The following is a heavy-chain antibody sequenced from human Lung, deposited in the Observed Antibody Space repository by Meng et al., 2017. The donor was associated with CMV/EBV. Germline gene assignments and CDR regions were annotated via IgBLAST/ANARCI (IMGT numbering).Heavy chain of an antibody. CDR3: AAGPPSSSSSFFDY. J-gene: IGHJ4*02. D-gene: IGHD6-6*01. Sequence: SETLSLTCAVSGGSISSSNWWSWVRQPPGKGLEWIGEIYHSGSTNYNPSLKSRVTMSIDTSKNQFSLKLSSVTPADTAVYYCAAGPPSSSSSFFDYWGQGTLVTVSS. V-gene: IGHV4-4*02. CDR2: IYHSGST. CDR1: GGSISSSNW.